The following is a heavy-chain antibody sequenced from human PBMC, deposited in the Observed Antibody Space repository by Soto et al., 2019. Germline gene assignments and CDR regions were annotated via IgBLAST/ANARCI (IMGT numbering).Heavy chain of an antibody. V-gene: IGHV1-69*06. J-gene: IGHJ3*01. CDR2: IIPIFGTT. CDR1: GGTFSSYA. Sequence: SVKVSCKASGGTFSSYAISWVRQAPGQGLEWMGGIIPIFGTTNYAQKYQGGVTITADKSTNTAYMEVSSLRSEDTAVYYCARVIYYDSSGLSAFDLWGQGTMVTVSS. CDR3: ARVIYYDSSGLSAFDL. D-gene: IGHD3-22*01.